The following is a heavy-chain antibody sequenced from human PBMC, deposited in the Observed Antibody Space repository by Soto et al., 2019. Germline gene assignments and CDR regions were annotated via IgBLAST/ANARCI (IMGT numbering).Heavy chain of an antibody. V-gene: IGHV1-18*04. CDR1: GYIFSDYG. D-gene: IGHD4-17*01. J-gene: IGHJ4*02. CDR3: AKRTSGTTWGESDY. Sequence: QVQVMQSGAEVKKPGDSVKVSCKTSGYIFSDYGINWVRQAPGQGLEWMGWISGYSGDANLAQKFQGRVTMTTGKSTRTAYMELRRLRSDDTAVYYCAKRTSGTTWGESDYWGQGTLVTVSS. CDR2: ISGYSGDA.